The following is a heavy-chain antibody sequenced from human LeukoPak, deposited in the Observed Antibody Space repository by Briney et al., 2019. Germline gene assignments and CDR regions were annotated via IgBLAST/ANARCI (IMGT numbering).Heavy chain of an antibody. CDR3: ARADSPPQWSPFDY. J-gene: IGHJ4*02. CDR2: IYYSGST. Sequence: SETLSLTCTVSGGSISSSSYYWGWIRQPPGKGLEWIGSIYYSGSTYYNPSLKSRVTISLDTSKTEFSLEQSSLTAADTAVYYYARADSPPQWSPFDYWGQGTLVTVSS. D-gene: IGHD2-8*01. CDR1: GGSISSSSYY. V-gene: IGHV4-39*07.